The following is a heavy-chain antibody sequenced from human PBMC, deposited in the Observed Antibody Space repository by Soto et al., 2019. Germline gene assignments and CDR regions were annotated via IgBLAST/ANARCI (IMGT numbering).Heavy chain of an antibody. Sequence: SETLSLTCAVYGGSFSGYYWSWIRQPPEKGLEWIGEINHSGSTNYNPSLKSRVTISVDTSKNQFSLKLSSVTAADTAVYYCARADEMATADYWGQGTLVTVSS. J-gene: IGHJ4*02. CDR3: ARADEMATADY. D-gene: IGHD5-18*01. CDR2: INHSGST. CDR1: GGSFSGYY. V-gene: IGHV4-34*01.